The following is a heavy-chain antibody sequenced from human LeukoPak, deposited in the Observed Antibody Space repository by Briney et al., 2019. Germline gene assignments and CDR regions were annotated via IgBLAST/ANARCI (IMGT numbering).Heavy chain of an antibody. CDR3: ARGGTGNYYYYGMDV. CDR2: ISSSSSYI. Sequence: GGSLRLSCAASGFTFSSYSMNRVRQAPGKGLEWVSSISSSSSYIYYADSVKGRFTISRDNAKNSLYLQMNSLRAEDTAVYYCARGGTGNYYYYGMDVWGQGTTVTVSS. D-gene: IGHD1-1*01. V-gene: IGHV3-21*01. CDR1: GFTFSSYS. J-gene: IGHJ6*02.